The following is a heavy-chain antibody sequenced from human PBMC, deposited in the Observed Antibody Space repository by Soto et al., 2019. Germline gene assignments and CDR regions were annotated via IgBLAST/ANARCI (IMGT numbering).Heavy chain of an antibody. CDR3: ARGGHCSDGDCRYYFDS. J-gene: IGHJ4*02. CDR2: MNPFTGNT. CDR1: GDTFTSYD. V-gene: IGHV1-8*01. Sequence: QVQLVQSGAEVKKPGASVKVSCKTSGDTFTSYDINWVRQATGQGIEWMGRMNPFTGNTDYARKFQGRVTMTRNTSISTAYMELCSLRFEDTAVDYWARGGHCSDGDCRYYFDSWGQGTLVTVSS. D-gene: IGHD2-15*01.